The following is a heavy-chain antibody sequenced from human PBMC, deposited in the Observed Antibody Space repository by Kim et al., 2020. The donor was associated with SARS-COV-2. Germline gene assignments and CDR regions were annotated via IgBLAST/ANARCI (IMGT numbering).Heavy chain of an antibody. J-gene: IGHJ6*02. CDR2: IYSGGST. V-gene: IGHV3-53*04. CDR3: ARDLRRTGFSGSGSYYSFGMDV. D-gene: IGHD3-10*01. Sequence: GGSLRLSCAASGFTVSSNYMSWVRQAPGKGLEWVSVIYSGGSTYYADSVKGRFTISRHNSKNTLYLQMNSLRAEDTAVYYCARDLRRTGFSGSGSYYSFGMDVWGQGTTVTVSS. CDR1: GFTVSSNY.